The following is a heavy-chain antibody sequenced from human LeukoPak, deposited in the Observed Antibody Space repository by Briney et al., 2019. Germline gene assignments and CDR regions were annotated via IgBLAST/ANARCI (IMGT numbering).Heavy chain of an antibody. D-gene: IGHD6-13*01. Sequence: GGSLRLSCAASGFTFSSYSMHWVRQAPGKGLEWVSSISSSSSYTYYADSVKGRFTISRDNAKNSLYLQMNSLRAEDTAVYYCARDGGSSWYHSLDYWGQGTLVTVSS. CDR1: GFTFSSYS. CDR3: ARDGGSSWYHSLDY. CDR2: ISSSSSYT. V-gene: IGHV3-21*01. J-gene: IGHJ4*02.